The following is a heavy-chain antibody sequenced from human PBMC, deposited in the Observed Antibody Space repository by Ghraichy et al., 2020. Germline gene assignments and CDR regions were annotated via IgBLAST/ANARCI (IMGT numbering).Heavy chain of an antibody. D-gene: IGHD3-9*01. V-gene: IGHV1-18*04. CDR3: ATGHYDILTGYSYYFDY. J-gene: IGHJ4*02. Sequence: ASVKVACKASGFTFNTYDISWVRQAPGQGLEWLGWISAYNGNTNYIQKLQGRVTMTTDTSASTAYMELRSLGSDDTAGYYWATGHYDILTGYSYYFDYWGQGTLVTVSS. CDR2: ISAYNGNT. CDR1: GFTFNTYD.